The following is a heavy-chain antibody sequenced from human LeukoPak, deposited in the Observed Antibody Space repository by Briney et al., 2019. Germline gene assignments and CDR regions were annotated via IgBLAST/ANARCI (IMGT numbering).Heavy chain of an antibody. J-gene: IGHJ4*02. CDR2: ISHSGST. Sequence: PSETLSLTCAVYGGSFSGYYWSWIRQPPGKGLEWIGEISHSGSTNYNPSLKSRVTISVDTSKNQFSLKVTSVTAADTAVYYCARGAWGDFDYWGQGTLSPSPQ. CDR1: GGSFSGYY. V-gene: IGHV4-34*01. D-gene: IGHD3-16*01. CDR3: ARGAWGDFDY.